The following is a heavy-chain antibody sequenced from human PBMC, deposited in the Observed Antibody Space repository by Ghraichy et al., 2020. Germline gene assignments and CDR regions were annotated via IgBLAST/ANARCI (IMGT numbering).Heavy chain of an antibody. CDR2: INHSGST. V-gene: IGHV4-34*01. Sequence: SETLSLTCAVYGGSFSGYYWSWIRQPPGKGLEWIGEINHSGSTNYNPSLKSRVTISVDTSKNQFSLKLSSVTAADTAVYYCARDRRGDVVVPAARPYYYYGMDVWGQGTTVTVSS. CDR3: ARDRRGDVVVPAARPYYYYGMDV. CDR1: GGSFSGYY. D-gene: IGHD2-2*01. J-gene: IGHJ6*02.